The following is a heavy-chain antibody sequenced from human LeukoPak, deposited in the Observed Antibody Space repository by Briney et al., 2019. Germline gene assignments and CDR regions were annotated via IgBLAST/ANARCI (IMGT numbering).Heavy chain of an antibody. CDR2: IWYDGTSK. CDR1: GFTFSRYG. V-gene: IGHV3-33*01. D-gene: IGHD3-10*01. Sequence: GGSLRLSCAASGFTFSRYGMHWVRQAPGKGLEWVAVIWYDGTSKYYADSVKGRFTISRDNSKNMLYLQMNSLRAEDTAVYYYASDYSGSGTFGSYFDYWGQGTLVTVSS. CDR3: ASDYSGSGTFGSYFDY. J-gene: IGHJ4*02.